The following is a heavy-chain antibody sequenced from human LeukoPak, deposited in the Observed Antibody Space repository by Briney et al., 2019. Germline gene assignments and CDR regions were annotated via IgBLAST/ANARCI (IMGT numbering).Heavy chain of an antibody. CDR3: VRAVSGTLGGAFDI. J-gene: IGHJ3*02. CDR1: GYTFIDYF. V-gene: IGHV1-2*02. Sequence: GASVKVSCKASGYTFIDYFIHWMRQTPGQGLEWLGWINPNSGVTRYAQKFQDRVTMTRDTAAYMELSSLKSDDTAVYYCVRAVSGTLGGAFDIWAQGTAVTVSS. D-gene: IGHD1-7*01. CDR2: INPNSGVT.